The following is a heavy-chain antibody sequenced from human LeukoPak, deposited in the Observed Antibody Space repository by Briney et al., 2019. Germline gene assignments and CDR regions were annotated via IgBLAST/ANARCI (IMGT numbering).Heavy chain of an antibody. CDR1: GGSISSGGYY. Sequence: SQTLSLTCTVPGGSISSGGYYWSWIRQHPGKGLEWIGYIYYSGSTYYNPSLKSRVTISVDTSKNQFSLKLSSVTAADTAVYYCARGPLYDSRPLDYWGQGTLVTVSS. CDR3: ARGPLYDSRPLDY. D-gene: IGHD3-22*01. V-gene: IGHV4-31*03. CDR2: IYYSGST. J-gene: IGHJ4*02.